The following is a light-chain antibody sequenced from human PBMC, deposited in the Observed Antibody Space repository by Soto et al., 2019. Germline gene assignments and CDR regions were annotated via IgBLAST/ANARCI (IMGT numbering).Light chain of an antibody. V-gene: IGLV2-8*01. CDR2: DVS. CDR1: SSDVGTYNF. Sequence: QSALTQPPSASGSPGQSVTISCTGTSSDVGTYNFVSWYQQQPGKAPKLMIYDVSKRPSGVPDRFSGSKSGNTASLTVSGLQAEDEADYYCSSYAGNNNVLLGGGTKLTVL. CDR3: SSYAGNNNVL. J-gene: IGLJ2*01.